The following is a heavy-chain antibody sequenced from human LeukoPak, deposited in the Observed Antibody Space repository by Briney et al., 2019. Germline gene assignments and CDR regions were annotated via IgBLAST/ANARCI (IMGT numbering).Heavy chain of an antibody. Sequence: GGSLRLSCTASGFTFSDYAMNWVRQAPGKGLEWVGFIRSKAYGGTTEYAATVKGRFTISRYDSKNIAYLQMNSIKTEDTAVYYCTRYYDYVWGSYRYIDYWGQGTLVTVSS. CDR2: IRSKAYGGTT. J-gene: IGHJ4*02. V-gene: IGHV3-49*04. CDR3: TRYYDYVWGSYRYIDY. CDR1: GFTFSDYA. D-gene: IGHD3-16*02.